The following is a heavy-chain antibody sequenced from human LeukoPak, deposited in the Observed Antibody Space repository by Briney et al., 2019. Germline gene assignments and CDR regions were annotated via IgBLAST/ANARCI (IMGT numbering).Heavy chain of an antibody. CDR2: IIPIFGTA. CDR3: ATGYCTNGVCFPPGTNYYFDY. CDR1: GGTFSSYA. Sequence: SVKVSCKASGGTFSSYAISWVRQAPGQGLEWMGGIIPIFGTANYAQKFQGRVTITADESTSTAYTELSSLRSEDTAVYYCATGYCTNGVCFPPGTNYYFDYWGQGTLVTVSS. J-gene: IGHJ4*02. D-gene: IGHD2-8*01. V-gene: IGHV1-69*13.